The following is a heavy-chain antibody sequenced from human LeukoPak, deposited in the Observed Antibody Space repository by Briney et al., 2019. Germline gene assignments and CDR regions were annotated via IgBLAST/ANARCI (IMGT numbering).Heavy chain of an antibody. V-gene: IGHV4-4*07. Sequence: SETLSLTCTVSGGSISSYYWSWIRQPAGKGLEWIGRIYTSGSTNYNPSLKSRVTMSVDTSKNQFSLKLSSVTAADTAVYCCAREAVSGSTSLYWFDPWGQGTLVTVSS. CDR1: GGSISSYY. CDR3: AREAVSGSTSLYWFDP. J-gene: IGHJ5*02. D-gene: IGHD2-2*01. CDR2: IYTSGST.